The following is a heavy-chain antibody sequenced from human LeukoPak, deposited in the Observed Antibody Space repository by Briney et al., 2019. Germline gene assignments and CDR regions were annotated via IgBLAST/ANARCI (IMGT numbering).Heavy chain of an antibody. Sequence: GASVKVSCKASGGTFSSYAIRWVRQAPGQGLEWMGGIIPIFGTANYAQKFQGRVTITADESTSTAYMELSSLRSEDTAVYYCASVSPGLVQAARPLAYYFDYWGQGTLVTVSS. CDR3: ASVSPGLVQAARPLAYYFDY. CDR1: GGTFSSYA. J-gene: IGHJ4*02. D-gene: IGHD6-6*01. V-gene: IGHV1-69*13. CDR2: IIPIFGTA.